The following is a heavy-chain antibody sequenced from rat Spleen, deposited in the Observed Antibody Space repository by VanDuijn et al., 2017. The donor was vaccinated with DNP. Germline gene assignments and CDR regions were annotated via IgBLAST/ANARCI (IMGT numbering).Heavy chain of an antibody. V-gene: IGHV5-17*01. CDR1: GFTFSDYA. CDR2: IFYDGSRT. Sequence: EVQLVESGGGLVQPGRPLKLSCAASGFTFSDYAMAWVRQAPKKVLEWVATIFYDGSRTYYRDSVKVRFTISRENAKSTIYLQMDSLRSEDTATYYCERGNRSYWGKGTLVTVSS. CDR3: ERGNRSY. J-gene: IGHJ3*01.